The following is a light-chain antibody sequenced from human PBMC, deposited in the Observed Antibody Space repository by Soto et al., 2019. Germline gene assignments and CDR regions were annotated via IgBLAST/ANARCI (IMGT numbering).Light chain of an antibody. CDR1: QGISNY. J-gene: IGKJ1*01. CDR3: QKYNRDPWT. V-gene: IGKV1-27*01. CDR2: GAS. Sequence: DIRMTQSPSSLSASIGDRVTIACRASQGISNYVAWYQQKPGKLPALLIYGASTLQSGVPSRFSGSGSGTDFTLTISSLQPEDVATYYCQKYNRDPWTFGQGTKVEVK.